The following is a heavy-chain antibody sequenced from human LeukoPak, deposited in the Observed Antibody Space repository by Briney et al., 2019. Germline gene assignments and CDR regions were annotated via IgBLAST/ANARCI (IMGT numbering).Heavy chain of an antibody. Sequence: PGGSLRLSCAASGFTFSSYWMSWVRQPPGKGLEWIGEIYHSGSTNYNPSLKSRVTISLDTSKNQFSLNLTSVTAADAAVYYCARDLGYGGFDWAPWGQGTLVTVSS. J-gene: IGHJ5*02. CDR1: GFTFSSYW. CDR3: ARDLGYGGFDWAP. CDR2: IYHSGST. D-gene: IGHD5-12*01. V-gene: IGHV4-4*02.